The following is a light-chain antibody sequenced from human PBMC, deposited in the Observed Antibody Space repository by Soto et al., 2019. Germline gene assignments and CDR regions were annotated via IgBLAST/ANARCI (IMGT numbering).Light chain of an antibody. Sequence: DILLTQSPSFLSASVGDRVTITCRASQGIDSFLAWYQQKPGKAPKLLIYAASTLQGGVSSRFSGSGSGTEFTLTISSLQPEDFATYYCQQLMSYPQTFGQGTKVEVK. CDR2: AAS. J-gene: IGKJ1*01. CDR3: QQLMSYPQT. V-gene: IGKV1-9*01. CDR1: QGIDSF.